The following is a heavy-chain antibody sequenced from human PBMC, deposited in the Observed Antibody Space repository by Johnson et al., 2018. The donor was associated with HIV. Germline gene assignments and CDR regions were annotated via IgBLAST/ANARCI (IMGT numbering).Heavy chain of an antibody. CDR1: GFTFSSYA. CDR3: AKGLAAFFAFDI. Sequence: QVQLVESGGGVVQPGRSLRLSCAASGFTFSSYAMHWVRQAPGKGLEWVSVIHGGGSIYYADSVKGRFTISRDNAKNSLYLQMNSLRAEDTAVYYCAKGLAAFFAFDIWGQGTMVTVSS. V-gene: IGHV3-NL1*01. J-gene: IGHJ3*02. CDR2: IHGGGSI. D-gene: IGHD3-3*01.